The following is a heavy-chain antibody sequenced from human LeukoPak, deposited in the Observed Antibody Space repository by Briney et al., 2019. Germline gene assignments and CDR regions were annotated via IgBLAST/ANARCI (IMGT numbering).Heavy chain of an antibody. CDR3: AKDGYNYVINYFDY. Sequence: GGSLRLSCAASGFTFSSYAMSWVRQAPGKGLEWVSAISGSGGSTYYADSVEGRFTISRDNSKNTLYLQMNSLRAEDTAVYYCAKDGYNYVINYFDYWGQGTLVTVSS. J-gene: IGHJ4*02. D-gene: IGHD5-24*01. CDR1: GFTFSSYA. V-gene: IGHV3-23*01. CDR2: ISGSGGST.